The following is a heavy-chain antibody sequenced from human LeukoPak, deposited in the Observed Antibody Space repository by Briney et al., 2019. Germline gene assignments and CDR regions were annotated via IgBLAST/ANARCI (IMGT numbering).Heavy chain of an antibody. Sequence: GGSLRLSCAASGFTFSSYAMSWVRQAPGKGLEWVSAISGSGGSTYYADSVKGRFTISRDNSKNTLYLQVNSPRADDTAVYYCAKDRDCSGGSCYSYYYYYYMDVWGKGTTVTVSS. CDR2: ISGSGGST. D-gene: IGHD2-15*01. CDR1: GFTFSSYA. V-gene: IGHV3-23*01. J-gene: IGHJ6*03. CDR3: AKDRDCSGGSCYSYYYYYYMDV.